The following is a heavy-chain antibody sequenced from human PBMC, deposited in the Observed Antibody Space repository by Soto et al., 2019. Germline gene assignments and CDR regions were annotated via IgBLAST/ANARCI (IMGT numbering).Heavy chain of an antibody. D-gene: IGHD2-2*01. CDR2: ISGSGGST. V-gene: IGHV3-23*01. CDR1: GFTFSSYA. CDR3: ATRTRYCSSTSCYHYYYYMDV. Sequence: GGSLRLSCAASGFTFSSYAMSWVRQAPGKGLEWVSAISGSGGSTYYADSVKGRFTISRDNSKNTLYLQINSLRAEDTAVYYCATRTRYCSSTSCYHYYYYMDVWGKGTTVTVSS. J-gene: IGHJ6*03.